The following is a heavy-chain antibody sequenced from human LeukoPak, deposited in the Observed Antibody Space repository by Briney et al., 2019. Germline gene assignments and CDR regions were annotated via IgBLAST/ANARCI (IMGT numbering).Heavy chain of an antibody. CDR3: ARARAFSSGGCFDY. J-gene: IGHJ4*02. D-gene: IGHD6-19*01. Sequence: GGSLRLSCAASGFTFGSYEMNWVRQAPGKGLEWVSYINSVGSTIYYADSVKGRFTISRDNAKNSLYLQMNSLRAEDTAVYYCARARAFSSGGCFDYWGQGTLVTVSS. V-gene: IGHV3-48*03. CDR2: INSVGSTI. CDR1: GFTFGSYE.